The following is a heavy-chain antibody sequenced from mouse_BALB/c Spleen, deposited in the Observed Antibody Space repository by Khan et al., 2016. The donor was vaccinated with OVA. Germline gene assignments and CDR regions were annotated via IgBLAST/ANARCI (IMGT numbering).Heavy chain of an antibody. CDR1: GFSLTTYG. Sequence: QVQLKESGPGLLQPSQSLSITCTVSGFSLTTYGVHWVRQSPGKGLEWLGLIWSGGNTDYNTAFISRLSISKDNSKSQAFFKMNSLRADDTAIYYCARNSYMYDFTYWGQGTLVTVSA. CDR2: IWSGGNT. CDR3: ARNSYMYDFTY. D-gene: IGHD2-14*01. V-gene: IGHV2-4-1*01. J-gene: IGHJ3*01.